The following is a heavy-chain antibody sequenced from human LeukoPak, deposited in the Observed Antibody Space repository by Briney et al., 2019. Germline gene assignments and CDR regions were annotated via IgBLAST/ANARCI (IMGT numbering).Heavy chain of an antibody. CDR3: AKDSYQFLAWYLDL. CDR1: GFTFSDYY. V-gene: IGHV3-11*01. J-gene: IGHJ2*01. Sequence: PGGSLRLSCAASGFTFSDYYMSWIRQAPGKGLEWVSYISSSGSTIYYADSVKGRFTISRDNSKNTLYLQMNSLRAEDTAVYYCAKDSYQFLAWYLDLWGRGTLVTVSS. CDR2: ISSSGSTI.